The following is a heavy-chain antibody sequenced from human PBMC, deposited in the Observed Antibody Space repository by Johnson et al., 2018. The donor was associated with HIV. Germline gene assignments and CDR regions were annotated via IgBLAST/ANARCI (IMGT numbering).Heavy chain of an antibody. Sequence: VQLVESGGGVVQPGRSLRLSCVASGFTFSSYAMHWVRQAPGKGLEWGTVISYDGSNKYYADSVKGRFTISRDNSKNTLYLQMNSLGAEDAAVYYGASDTDIVVVPARGDAFDIWGQGTMVTVSS. CDR2: ISYDGSNK. CDR1: GFTFSSYA. D-gene: IGHD2-2*01. J-gene: IGHJ3*02. V-gene: IGHV3-30*04. CDR3: ASDTDIVVVPARGDAFDI.